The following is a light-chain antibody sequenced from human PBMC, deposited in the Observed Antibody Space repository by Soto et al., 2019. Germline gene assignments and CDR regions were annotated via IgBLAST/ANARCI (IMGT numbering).Light chain of an antibody. Sequence: EIRMTQSPSYLSASVGDGGSMXCRASQSISSYLTWYQQKPGKAPKHVIYAASSLQSGGPSRFSGSGSETDFTRTISSRQPEDFATYSGQQSYSTTWTFGQGTKVDI. J-gene: IGKJ1*01. V-gene: IGKV1-39*01. CDR1: QSISSY. CDR2: AAS. CDR3: QQSYSTTWT.